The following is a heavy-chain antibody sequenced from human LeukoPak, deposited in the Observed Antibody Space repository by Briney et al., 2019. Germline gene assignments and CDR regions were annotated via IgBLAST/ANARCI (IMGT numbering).Heavy chain of an antibody. CDR2: FDPEDGET. J-gene: IGHJ4*02. CDR1: GYTLTELS. D-gene: IGHD3-22*01. V-gene: IGHV1-24*01. Sequence: ASVKVSCKVSGYTLTELSMHWVRQAPGKGLEWMGGFDPEDGETIYAQKFQGRATMTEDTSTDTAYMELSSLRSEDTAVYYCATGSDYYDSSGYRFDYWGQGTLVTVSS. CDR3: ATGSDYYDSSGYRFDY.